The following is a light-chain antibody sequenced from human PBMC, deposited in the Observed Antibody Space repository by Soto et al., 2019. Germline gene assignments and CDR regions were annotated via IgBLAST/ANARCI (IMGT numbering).Light chain of an antibody. CDR3: QQSYSTPLT. Sequence: DIQMPQSPSSLSASVGDRVTITCRASQSISNYLNWYQQKPGKAPKLLIYAASSLQGDVPSRFSGSGSGTDFTLTITSLQPDDFATYYGQQSYSTPLTFGPGTKVDIK. CDR1: QSISNY. V-gene: IGKV1-39*01. CDR2: AAS. J-gene: IGKJ3*01.